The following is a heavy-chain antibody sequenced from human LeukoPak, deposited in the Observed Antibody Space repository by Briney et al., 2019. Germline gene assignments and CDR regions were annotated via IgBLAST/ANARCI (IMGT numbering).Heavy chain of an antibody. D-gene: IGHD3-22*01. J-gene: IGHJ4*02. V-gene: IGHV3-48*03. CDR3: ARDGRNYFDSSDYFPNFFDY. CDR2: ISISGSTI. CDR1: GFTVSSSY. Sequence: GGSLRLSCTASGFTVSSSYMTWVRQAPGKGLEWVSYISISGSTISYADSVKGRFTISRENAENSLYLLMNSLRAEDTAVYYCARDGRNYFDSSDYFPNFFDYWGQGTLVTVSS.